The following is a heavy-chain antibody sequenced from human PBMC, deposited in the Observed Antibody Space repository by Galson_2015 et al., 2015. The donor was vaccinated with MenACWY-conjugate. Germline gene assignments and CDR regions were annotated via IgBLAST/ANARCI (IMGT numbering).Heavy chain of an antibody. Sequence: SLRLSCAVSGFIFSNYAISWLRQPPGKGLEWVSAIGGSSEYRYYADSVKGRFTISRDNSRNTLYLQMNSLRAGDTAVYYCARYNWNNWFDPWGQGTLVTVSS. CDR2: IGGSSEYR. D-gene: IGHD1-1*01. CDR3: ARYNWNNWFDP. V-gene: IGHV3-23*01. CDR1: GFIFSNYA. J-gene: IGHJ5*02.